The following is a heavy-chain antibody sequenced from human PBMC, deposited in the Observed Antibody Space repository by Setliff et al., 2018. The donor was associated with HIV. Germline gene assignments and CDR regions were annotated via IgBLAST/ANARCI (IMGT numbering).Heavy chain of an antibody. V-gene: IGHV4-39*07. CDR1: GDSITSSSYY. CDR2: IYYSGNA. CDR3: ATSLITVPPDAFDI. D-gene: IGHD4-4*01. Sequence: ETLSLTCSVSGDSITSSSYYWGWLRQSPGKGLEWLGSIYYSGNAHYNPSLKSRVTISVDTSKNQFSLNLTSVTAADTAVYYCATSLITVPPDAFDIWGQGTMVTVSS. J-gene: IGHJ3*02.